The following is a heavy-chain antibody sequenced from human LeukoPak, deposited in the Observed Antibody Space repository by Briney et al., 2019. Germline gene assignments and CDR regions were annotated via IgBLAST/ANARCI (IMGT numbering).Heavy chain of an antibody. CDR1: GFTFSDYY. Sequence: GGSLRLSCAASGFTFSDYYMSWIRQAPGKGLEWVSYISSSGSTIYYADSVKGRFTISRDNAKNSLYLQMNSLRAEDTAVYYCARDSEQWLPVDDAFDIWGQGTMVTVSS. CDR3: ARDSEQWLPVDDAFDI. V-gene: IGHV3-11*04. CDR2: ISSSGSTI. J-gene: IGHJ3*02. D-gene: IGHD6-19*01.